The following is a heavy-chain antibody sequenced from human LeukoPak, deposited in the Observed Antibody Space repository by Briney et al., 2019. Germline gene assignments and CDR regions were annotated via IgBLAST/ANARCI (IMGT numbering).Heavy chain of an antibody. CDR3: ATYSGSYSGTDY. D-gene: IGHD1-26*01. Sequence: ASVKVSCKASGYTFTGYYMHWVRQAPGQGLEWMGWINPNSGGTNYAQKFQGRVTMTRDTSISTAYMELSSLRSEDTAVYYCATYSGSYSGTDYWGQGTLVTVSS. V-gene: IGHV1-2*02. J-gene: IGHJ4*02. CDR2: INPNSGGT. CDR1: GYTFTGYY.